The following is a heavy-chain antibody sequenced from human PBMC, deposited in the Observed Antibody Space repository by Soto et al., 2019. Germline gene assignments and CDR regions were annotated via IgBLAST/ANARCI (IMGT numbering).Heavy chain of an antibody. CDR3: ARTPRGQWELPYYYYGMDV. V-gene: IGHV3-30-3*01. D-gene: IGHD1-26*01. CDR2: ISYDGSNK. J-gene: IGHJ6*02. Sequence: QVQLVESGGGVVQPGRSLRLSCAASGFTFSSYAMHWVRQAPGKGLEWVAVISYDGSNKYYADSVKGRFTISRDNSKNXLXLQVNSLRAEDKAVYYCARTPRGQWELPYYYYGMDVWGQGTTVTVSS. CDR1: GFTFSSYA.